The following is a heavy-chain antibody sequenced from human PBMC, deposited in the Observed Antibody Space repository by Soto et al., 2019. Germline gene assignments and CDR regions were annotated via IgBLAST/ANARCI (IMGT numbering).Heavy chain of an antibody. CDR1: GYTFTSYG. Sequence: QVHLVQSGAEVRKPGASVEVSCKASGYTFTSYGVSWVRQAPGQGREWMGWISIYNGNTIYAQKFQGRVTMSTHTSTNIAYMQLRSLRSDDTAVYYCAREHHYGGSSYGMDVWGQGTTVTVSS. CDR3: AREHHYGGSSYGMDV. D-gene: IGHD1-26*01. V-gene: IGHV1-18*04. J-gene: IGHJ6*02. CDR2: ISIYNGNT.